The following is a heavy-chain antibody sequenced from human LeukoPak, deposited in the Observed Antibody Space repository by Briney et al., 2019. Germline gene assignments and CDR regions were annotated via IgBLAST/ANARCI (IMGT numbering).Heavy chain of an antibody. CDR2: IWYDGGNK. CDR1: GFTFSDYG. D-gene: IGHD3-16*02. Sequence: QTGGSLRLSCAASGFTFSDYGMHWVRQAPGKGPEWVAAIWYDGGNKYYADSVKGRFTISRDNSRNTLYLQMNSLRAEDTAVYYCAKGGTGLTIIVDDYWGQGTLVTVSS. CDR3: AKGGTGLTIIVDDY. V-gene: IGHV3-33*06. J-gene: IGHJ4*02.